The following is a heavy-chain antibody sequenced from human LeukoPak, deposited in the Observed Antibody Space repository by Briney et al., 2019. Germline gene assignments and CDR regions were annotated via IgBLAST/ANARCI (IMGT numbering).Heavy chain of an antibody. CDR3: AKDDAWLRFGE. CDR1: GFTFSTYG. V-gene: IGHV3-30*02. Sequence: GGSLRLSCAASGFTFSTYGMHWVRQAPGKGLEWVAFIRYDGSNKYYADSVKGRFTISRDNSKNTLYLEVISLTAEDTTVYYCAKDDAWLRFGEWSQGTLVTVSS. CDR2: IRYDGSNK. D-gene: IGHD3-10*01. J-gene: IGHJ4*02.